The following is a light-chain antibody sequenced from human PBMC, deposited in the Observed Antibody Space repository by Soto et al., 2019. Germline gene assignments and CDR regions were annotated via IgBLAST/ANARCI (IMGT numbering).Light chain of an antibody. J-gene: IGKJ4*02. Sequence: DIQMTQSPSTLSASVGDTVTTTCRASESLDNWLAWYQQKPGKAPKLLLFAASTLLGGVPSRFSGRGSGTEFTLTISSLQADDFATYYCHEYSGYEFTFGGGTKVDIK. CDR2: AAS. V-gene: IGKV1-5*01. CDR1: ESLDNW. CDR3: HEYSGYEFT.